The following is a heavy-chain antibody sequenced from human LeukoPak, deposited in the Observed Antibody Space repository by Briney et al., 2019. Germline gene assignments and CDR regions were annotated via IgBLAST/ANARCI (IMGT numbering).Heavy chain of an antibody. CDR1: GGSFSGYY. V-gene: IGHV4-34*01. D-gene: IGHD3-22*01. CDR2: INHSGST. J-gene: IGHJ5*02. Sequence: SETLSLTCAVYGGSFSGYYWSWIRQPPGKGLEWFGEINHSGSTNYNPSLKSRVTISVDTSKNQFYLKLSSVTAADTAVYYCARVRKSSGYYYLYNWFDPWGQGTLVTVSS. CDR3: ARVRKSSGYYYLYNWFDP.